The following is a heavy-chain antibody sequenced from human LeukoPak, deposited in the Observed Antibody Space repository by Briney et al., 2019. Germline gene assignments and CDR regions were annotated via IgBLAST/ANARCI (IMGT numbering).Heavy chain of an antibody. CDR2: ISSSSSYI. D-gene: IGHD3-3*01. CDR3: ARHSTQSDLSVFWIY. V-gene: IGHV3-21*01. Sequence: GSRRLSCAASGFTFSSYSMNWVRQAPGKGLEWVSSISSSSSYIYYADSVKGRFTISRDNAKNSLYLQMNSLRAEDTAVYYCARHSTQSDLSVFWIYWGQGTLVTVSS. CDR1: GFTFSSYS. J-gene: IGHJ4*02.